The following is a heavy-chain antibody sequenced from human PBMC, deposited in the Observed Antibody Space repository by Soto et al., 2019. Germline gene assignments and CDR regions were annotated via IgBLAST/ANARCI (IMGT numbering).Heavy chain of an antibody. CDR2: VYNTGGT. V-gene: IGHV4-59*08. J-gene: IGHJ6*02. CDR1: SGPSSSHN. D-gene: IGHD1-1*01. Sequence: QVQLQQSGPGLVKPSETLSLTCTVSSGPSSSHNWGWIRQSPGRGLEWIGYVYNTGGTSYNPSLRRRGTISADTSANHTSLTLSFVTAADTTIYYCVRQGIGNLQGLGDVWGQGTTVSVSS. CDR3: VRQGIGNLQGLGDV.